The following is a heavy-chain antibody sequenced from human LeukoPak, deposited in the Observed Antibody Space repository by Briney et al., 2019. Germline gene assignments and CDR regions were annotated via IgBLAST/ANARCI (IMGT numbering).Heavy chain of an antibody. Sequence: SETLSLTCTVSGGSISTYYWSWIRQPPGKGLEWIGYIYYSGSTNYNPSLKSRVTISVDTSKNQFSLKLSSVTAADTAVYYCARMGYSGSYYKGRPDAFDIWGQGTMVTVSS. J-gene: IGHJ3*02. CDR2: IYYSGST. V-gene: IGHV4-59*01. CDR3: ARMGYSGSYYKGRPDAFDI. D-gene: IGHD1-26*01. CDR1: GGSISTYY.